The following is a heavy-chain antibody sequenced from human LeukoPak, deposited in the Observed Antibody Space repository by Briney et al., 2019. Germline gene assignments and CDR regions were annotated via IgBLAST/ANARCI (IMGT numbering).Heavy chain of an antibody. D-gene: IGHD2-2*03. J-gene: IGHJ4*02. V-gene: IGHV3-23*01. Sequence: AGGSLRLSCSPSGFTFTTYGMNWVRQAPGKGLEWVSGIGGRGTRTYYADSVKGRFTISRDNSKNTLYLQMNSLRDEDTAVYYCAKDSHWILFDDWGQGTLVTVSS. CDR1: GFTFTTYG. CDR3: AKDSHWILFDD. CDR2: IGGRGTRT.